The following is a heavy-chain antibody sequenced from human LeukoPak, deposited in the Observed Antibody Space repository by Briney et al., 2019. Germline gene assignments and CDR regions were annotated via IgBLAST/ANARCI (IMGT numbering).Heavy chain of an antibody. V-gene: IGHV1-2*02. J-gene: IGHJ4*01. CDR2: INPNSGGT. Sequence: ASVPETCKASGYTFTGYYMHWVRQAPGQGLEWMGWINPNSGGTNYAQKFQGRVTMTRDTSISTAYMELSRLRSDDTAVYYCARTRGYGEFYFDYWGHRKLFSVSS. CDR1: GYTFTGYY. CDR3: ARTRGYGEFYFDY. D-gene: IGHD4-17*01.